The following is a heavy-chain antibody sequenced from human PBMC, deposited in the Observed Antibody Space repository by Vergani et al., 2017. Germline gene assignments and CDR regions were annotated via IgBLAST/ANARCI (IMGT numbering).Heavy chain of an antibody. CDR2: IHNRGKT. CDR1: GYSIGSGFY. D-gene: IGHD7-27*01. Sequence: QVRLEESGPGLVKPSETLSLTCSVSGYSIGSGFYWAWIRQSTGEGLQWLTSIHNRGKTYHNPSLKSRVTMSIDTSKNQFSLKLTSVTAADTAVYYCATGAGPFDIWGQGTLVTVSS. V-gene: IGHV4-38-2*01. J-gene: IGHJ4*02. CDR3: ATGAGPFDI.